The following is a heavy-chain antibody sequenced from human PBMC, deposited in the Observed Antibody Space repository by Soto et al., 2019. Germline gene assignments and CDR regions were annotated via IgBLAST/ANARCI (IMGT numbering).Heavy chain of an antibody. Sequence: GGSLRLSCAASGFTFSNYAMTWVRRAPGKGLEWVSSISGGGNTYYADSVKGRFTISRDNSKNTLYLQMNSLRAEDTAVYFCAKAIADIGRYYYGSGSSLDYWGQGTLVTVSS. V-gene: IGHV3-23*01. CDR2: ISGGGNT. CDR3: AKAIADIGRYYYGSGSSLDY. D-gene: IGHD3-10*01. CDR1: GFTFSNYA. J-gene: IGHJ4*02.